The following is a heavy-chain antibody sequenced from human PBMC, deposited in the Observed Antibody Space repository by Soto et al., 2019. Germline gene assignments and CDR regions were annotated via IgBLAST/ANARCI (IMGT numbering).Heavy chain of an antibody. CDR3: ARGGADILTGPLDY. Sequence: VGSLKLSCAASGFIFSNYWMHWVRQAPGKGLVWVSRIKSGEIGISYADSVKGRFTISRDNAKNTLYLQMNSLRVEDTAVYYCARGGADILTGPLDYWGQGTLVTVSS. D-gene: IGHD3-9*01. V-gene: IGHV3-74*01. J-gene: IGHJ4*02. CDR1: GFIFSNYW. CDR2: IKSGEIGI.